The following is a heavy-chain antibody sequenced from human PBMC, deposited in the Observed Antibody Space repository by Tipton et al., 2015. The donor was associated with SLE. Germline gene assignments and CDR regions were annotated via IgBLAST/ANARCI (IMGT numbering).Heavy chain of an antibody. CDR1: GGSVSSGSYY. V-gene: IGHV4-30-2*01. CDR2: IYHSGST. CDR3: ARTKLASSEGKFAPGFDY. D-gene: IGHD6-6*01. J-gene: IGHJ4*02. Sequence: TLSLTCTVSGGSVSSGSYYWNWIRQPPGKGLEWIGYIYHSGSTYYNPSLKSRVTISVDRSKNQFSLKLSSVTAADTAVYYCARTKLASSEGKFAPGFDYWGQGTLVTVSS.